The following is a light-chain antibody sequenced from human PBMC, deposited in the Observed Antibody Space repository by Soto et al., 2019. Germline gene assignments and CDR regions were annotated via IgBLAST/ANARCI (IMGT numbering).Light chain of an antibody. CDR2: GAS. Sequence: EIVMTQSPATLSVSPGERATLSCRASQSVSSNLAWYQQKPGQAPRLLIYGASTRATGIPARFSGSGSGTDFTLTISRLEPEDFAVYYCQQYGSSPPFTFGPGTKVDIK. V-gene: IGKV3-15*01. CDR3: QQYGSSPPFT. J-gene: IGKJ3*01. CDR1: QSVSSN.